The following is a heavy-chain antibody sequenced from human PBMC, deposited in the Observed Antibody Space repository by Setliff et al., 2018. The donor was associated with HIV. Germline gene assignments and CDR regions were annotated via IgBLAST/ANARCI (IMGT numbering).Heavy chain of an antibody. V-gene: IGHV4-39*01. CDR2: IYYSGST. Sequence: PSETLSLTCTVSGGPIRSSSFYWGWIRQPPGKGLEWIGSIYYSGSTYYNSSLKSRVTISVDTSKNQFSLKLSSVTATDTAVYYCARHAIVDTAGRGFDYWGQGTLVTVS. D-gene: IGHD5-18*01. CDR1: GGPIRSSSFY. J-gene: IGHJ4*02. CDR3: ARHAIVDTAGRGFDY.